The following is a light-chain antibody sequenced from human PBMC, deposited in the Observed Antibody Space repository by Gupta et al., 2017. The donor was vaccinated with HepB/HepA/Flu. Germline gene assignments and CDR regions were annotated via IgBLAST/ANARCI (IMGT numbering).Light chain of an antibody. J-gene: IGKJ1*01. CDR1: QTVTNNY. V-gene: IGKV3-20*01. Sequence: EIVLTQSPGTLSLSPGERATLSCRASQTVTNNYLDWYQQRPGQAPRLLIYDGFNRATGIPDRFSGSGSGTDFTLTISRLEPEDFAVYYCQQGAHSPRTFGQGTKVEIK. CDR2: DGF. CDR3: QQGAHSPRT.